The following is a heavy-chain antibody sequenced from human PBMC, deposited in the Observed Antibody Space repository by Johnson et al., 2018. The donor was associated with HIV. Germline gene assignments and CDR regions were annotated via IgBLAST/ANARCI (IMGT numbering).Heavy chain of an antibody. CDR1: GFTFSSYA. Sequence: EQLVESGGDLVKPGGFLRLSCAASGFTFSSYAMSWVRQAPGKGLEWVSAISGSGGSTYYADSVTGRFTIPRDTAKNALYLQMNSLRAEDTAVYYSAKDLQQPQRGEHALAQDAFDIWGQGTMVTVSS. J-gene: IGHJ3*02. D-gene: IGHD6-13*01. V-gene: IGHV3-23*04. CDR2: ISGSGGST. CDR3: AKDLQQPQRGEHALAQDAFDI.